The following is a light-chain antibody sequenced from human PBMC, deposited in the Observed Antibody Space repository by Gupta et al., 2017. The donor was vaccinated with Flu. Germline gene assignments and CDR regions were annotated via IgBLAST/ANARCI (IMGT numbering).Light chain of an antibody. CDR1: QSISTY. J-gene: IGKJ1*01. Sequence: DIQMTQSPSSLSASVGDRVTITCRTTQSISTYLNWYQQKPGKAPKLLIYGASNLQSGVPSRFSGSGSGTDFTLTISRLQPEDFATYYCQQSYSTHTWTFCLGTKVEIK. CDR3: QQSYSTHTWT. CDR2: GAS. V-gene: IGKV1-39*01.